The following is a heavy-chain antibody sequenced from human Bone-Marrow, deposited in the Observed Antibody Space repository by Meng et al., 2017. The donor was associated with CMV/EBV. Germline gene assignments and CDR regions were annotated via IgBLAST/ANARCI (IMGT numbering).Heavy chain of an antibody. Sequence: GGSLRLSCAASGFIFSSSGIHWVRQAPGKGLEWVALMWSDGIKTNYVDSVKGRFIISRDNSNNMLYLQMNSLRTEDTAVYYCARRWQSRSYFDYWGQGAQVTVSS. CDR2: MWSDGIKT. CDR1: GFIFSSSG. CDR3: ARRWQSRSYFDY. V-gene: IGHV3-33*01. D-gene: IGHD2-15*01. J-gene: IGHJ4*02.